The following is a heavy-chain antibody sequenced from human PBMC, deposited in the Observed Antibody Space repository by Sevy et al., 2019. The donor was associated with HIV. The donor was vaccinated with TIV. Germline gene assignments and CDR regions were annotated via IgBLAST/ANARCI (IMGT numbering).Heavy chain of an antibody. CDR3: ARAPVTRKAWFDP. Sequence: SETLSLTCSIFGGSVSSANNYWSWIRQSPGVGLEWIGYIYYTGATDYNPSLESRVTMSIDTSKNQFSLQLSSMTPADTAIYYCARAPVTRKAWFDPWGQGTPVTVSS. V-gene: IGHV4-61*01. CDR2: IYYTGAT. J-gene: IGHJ5*02. CDR1: GGSVSSANNY. D-gene: IGHD4-17*01.